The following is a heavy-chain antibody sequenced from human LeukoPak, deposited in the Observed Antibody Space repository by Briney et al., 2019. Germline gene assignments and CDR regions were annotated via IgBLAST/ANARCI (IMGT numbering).Heavy chain of an antibody. CDR3: ARDSTGYHYYFDY. Sequence: GGSLRLSCAASRFTFSSYGLHWVRQAQGKGLEWVAVIWYDGSNKYYADSVKGRFTISRDNSKNTLYLQMNSLRAEDTAVYYCARDSTGYHYYFDYWGQGTLVTVSS. D-gene: IGHD3-9*01. V-gene: IGHV3-33*01. J-gene: IGHJ4*02. CDR1: RFTFSSYG. CDR2: IWYDGSNK.